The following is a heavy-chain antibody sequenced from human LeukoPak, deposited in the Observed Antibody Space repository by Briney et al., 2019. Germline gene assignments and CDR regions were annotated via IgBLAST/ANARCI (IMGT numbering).Heavy chain of an antibody. Sequence: GGSLRLSCAASGFIFSTYGMHWVRQAPGKGLEYVSCIDSNGYGTYYGNSVKGRFTISRDNSKNTLFLQMDNLRTEDMAVYYCATCSGGGCHEFDHWGQGTLVTVSS. CDR2: IDSNGYGT. J-gene: IGHJ4*02. CDR1: GFIFSTYG. D-gene: IGHD2-15*01. CDR3: ATCSGGGCHEFDH. V-gene: IGHV3-64*01.